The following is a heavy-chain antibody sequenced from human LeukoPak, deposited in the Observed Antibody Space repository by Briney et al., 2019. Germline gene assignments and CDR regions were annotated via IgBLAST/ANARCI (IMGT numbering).Heavy chain of an antibody. D-gene: IGHD2-8*01. CDR2: INQDGSEK. CDR1: GLTFSNYW. V-gene: IGHV3-7*02. Sequence: GGSLRHSCAASGLTFSNYWMNWVRQAPGKGLEWVANINQDGSEKNYVDSVRGRFTISRDNAENSVYLQMNSLRAEDTAVYYCVQMYRDKGGQGTLVTVSS. J-gene: IGHJ4*02. CDR3: VQMYRDK.